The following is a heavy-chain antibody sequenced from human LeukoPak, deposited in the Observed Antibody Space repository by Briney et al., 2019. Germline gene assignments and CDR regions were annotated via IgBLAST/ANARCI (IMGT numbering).Heavy chain of an antibody. CDR1: GFAFSSYA. CDR2: ISYDGSNK. V-gene: IGHV3-30*04. CDR3: AKGVGYCSGGSCQQFDY. J-gene: IGHJ4*02. D-gene: IGHD2-15*01. Sequence: GGSLRLSCAASGFAFSSYAMHWVRQAPGKGLEWVAVISYDGSNKYYADSVKGRFTISRDNSKNTLYLQMNSLRAEDTAVYYCAKGVGYCSGGSCQQFDYWGQGTLVTVSS.